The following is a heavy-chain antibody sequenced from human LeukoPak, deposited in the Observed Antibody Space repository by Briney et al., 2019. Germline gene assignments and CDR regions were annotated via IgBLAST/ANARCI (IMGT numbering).Heavy chain of an antibody. CDR2: FDPEDSET. CDR1: GYTLTELS. J-gene: IGHJ5*02. D-gene: IGHD2-2*01. CDR3: ATASLCSSTSCYDGNWFDP. Sequence: ASVKVSCKVSGYTLTELSMHWVRQAPGKGLEWMGGFDPEDSETIYAQKFQGRVTMTEDTSTDTAYMELSSLRSEDTAVYYCATASLCSSTSCYDGNWFDPWGQGTLVTVSS. V-gene: IGHV1-24*01.